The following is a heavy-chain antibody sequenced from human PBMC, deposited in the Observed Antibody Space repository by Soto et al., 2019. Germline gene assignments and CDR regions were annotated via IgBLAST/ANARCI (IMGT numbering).Heavy chain of an antibody. J-gene: IGHJ6*02. CDR1: GFTFSSYW. CDR3: AREYNSSSRTYYYYYGMDV. D-gene: IGHD6-6*01. V-gene: IGHV3-7*03. Sequence: GGSLRLSCAASGFTFSSYWMSWVRQAPGKGLEWVANIKQDGSEQYYVDSVKGRFTISRDNAKNSLHLQMNRLRDEDTGVYYCAREYNSSSRTYYYYYGMDVWGQGSTVTVAS. CDR2: IKQDGSEQ.